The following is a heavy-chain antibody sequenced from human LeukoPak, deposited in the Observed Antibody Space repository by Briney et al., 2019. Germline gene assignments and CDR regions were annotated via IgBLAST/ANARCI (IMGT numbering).Heavy chain of an antibody. CDR1: GFTFSSYW. D-gene: IGHD2-2*01. CDR2: IKEDGTEK. J-gene: IGHJ4*02. CDR3: AKASDIVVVPATFDY. V-gene: IGHV3-7*03. Sequence: GGSLRLSCAVSGFTFSSYWMSWVRQAPGKGLEWVANIKEDGTEKYYQDSVKGRFTISRDNAKNSLYLQMNSLRAEDTAVYYCAKASDIVVVPATFDYWGQGTLVTVSS.